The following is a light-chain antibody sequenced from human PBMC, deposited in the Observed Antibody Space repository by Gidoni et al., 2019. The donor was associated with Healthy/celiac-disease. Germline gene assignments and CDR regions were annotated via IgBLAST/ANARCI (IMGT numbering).Light chain of an antibody. Sequence: QSALTQPASVSGSPGQSITISCTGTSSDVGGYNYFSWYQQHPGKAPKLMIYDVSNRPSGVSNRFSGSKSGNTASLTISGLQAEDEAEYYCSSYTSSSTLVFGGGTKLTVL. J-gene: IGLJ2*01. CDR1: SSDVGGYNY. CDR3: SSYTSSSTLV. CDR2: DVS. V-gene: IGLV2-14*01.